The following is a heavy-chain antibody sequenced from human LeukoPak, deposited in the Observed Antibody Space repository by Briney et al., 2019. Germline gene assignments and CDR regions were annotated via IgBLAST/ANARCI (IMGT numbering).Heavy chain of an antibody. Sequence: LSGGSLRLSCAASGFTFSSYWMSWVRQAPGKGLEWVANIKQDGSEKYYVDSVKGRFTISRDNAKNSLYLQMNSLRAEDTAVYYCARDRVVVVAAWYYYYGMDVWGQGTTVTVSS. CDR1: GFTFSSYW. CDR3: ARDRVVVVAAWYYYYGMDV. J-gene: IGHJ6*02. D-gene: IGHD2-15*01. CDR2: IKQDGSEK. V-gene: IGHV3-7*01.